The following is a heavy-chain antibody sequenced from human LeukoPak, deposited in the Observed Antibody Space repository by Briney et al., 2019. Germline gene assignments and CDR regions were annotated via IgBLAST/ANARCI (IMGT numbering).Heavy chain of an antibody. V-gene: IGHV5-51*01. CDR2: IYPGDSDT. CDR3: ARSLPYCTNGVCCGDY. J-gene: IGHJ4*02. CDR1: GYSFTSFW. Sequence: GESLKISWKGSGYSFTSFWIGWVRQVPGKGLEWVGIIYPGDSDTRYSPSFQGQVTISADKSISTAYLQWSSLKASDTAMYYCARSLPYCTNGVCCGDYWGQGTLVTVSS. D-gene: IGHD2-8*01.